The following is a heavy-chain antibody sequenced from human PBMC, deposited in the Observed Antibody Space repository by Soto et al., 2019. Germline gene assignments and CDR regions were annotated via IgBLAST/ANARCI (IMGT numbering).Heavy chain of an antibody. D-gene: IGHD3-16*01. V-gene: IGHV4-31*03. Sequence: QVQLQESGPGLVKPSETLSLSCNVSGGSISSDYFCWSWVRQHPGMGLEGMGYIYHSGTTYSNPYPPSRITKSVDTSKNQFSRKLRSVTASDPAVYFCARDEDHAGGLSGGIDVWGQGTAVTVS. CDR2: IYHSGTT. J-gene: IGHJ6*02. CDR3: ARDEDHAGGLSGGIDV. CDR1: GGSISSDYFC.